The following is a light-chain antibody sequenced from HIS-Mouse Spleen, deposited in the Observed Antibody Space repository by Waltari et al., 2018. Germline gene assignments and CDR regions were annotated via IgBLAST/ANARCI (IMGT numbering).Light chain of an antibody. CDR2: LGS. Sequence: DIVMTQSPLSLPVTPGEPASISCRSSQSLLHSNGYNYLDWYLQKPGQSPQLLIYLGSNRASGVPDRFSGSGSGTDFTLKISRVEAEDVGVYYCMQALQTPTFGGGTKVVIK. J-gene: IGKJ4*01. V-gene: IGKV2-28*01. CDR3: MQALQTPT. CDR1: QSLLHSNGYNY.